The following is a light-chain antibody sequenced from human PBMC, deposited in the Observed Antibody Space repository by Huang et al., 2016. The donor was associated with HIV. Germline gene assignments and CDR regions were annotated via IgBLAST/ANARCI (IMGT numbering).Light chain of an antibody. CDR2: GAS. CDR1: QSVSSD. CDR3: HQYNDWPRT. J-gene: IGKJ1*01. V-gene: IGKV3-15*01. Sequence: EIVMTQFPASLPVSPGDRATLSCRARQSVSSDLAWYQKKPGQAPRRLIYGASARATGVPHRFSGSGSGTYFTLTISSLQSEDFALYYCHQYNDWPRTFGQGTKVEVK.